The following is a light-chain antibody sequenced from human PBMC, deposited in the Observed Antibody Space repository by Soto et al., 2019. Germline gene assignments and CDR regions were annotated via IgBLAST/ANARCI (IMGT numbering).Light chain of an antibody. CDR1: NSVVGKYDF. CDR2: EVN. J-gene: IGLJ3*02. V-gene: IGLV2-23*02. Sequence: QYALTQPASVSGTPGQSITISSTGTNSVVGKYDFVSWYQHYPDKAPKFIIYEVNMRPSGVSNRFSGSKSGSTASLTISGLQAEDVSHYYCCSYTSSETVVFGGGTNVTVL. CDR3: CSYTSSETVV.